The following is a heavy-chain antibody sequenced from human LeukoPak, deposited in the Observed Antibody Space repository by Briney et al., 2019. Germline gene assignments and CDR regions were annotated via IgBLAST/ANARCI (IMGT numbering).Heavy chain of an antibody. D-gene: IGHD3-10*01. CDR2: ISAYNGNT. Sequence: ASVKVSCKASGYTFTSYGISWVRQAPGQGLEWMGWISAYNGNTNYAQKLQGRVTMTTDTSTSTAYMELRSLRSDDTAVYYCARVEYGSGSTTALDYMDVWGKGTTVTVSS. J-gene: IGHJ6*03. V-gene: IGHV1-18*01. CDR1: GYTFTSYG. CDR3: ARVEYGSGSTTALDYMDV.